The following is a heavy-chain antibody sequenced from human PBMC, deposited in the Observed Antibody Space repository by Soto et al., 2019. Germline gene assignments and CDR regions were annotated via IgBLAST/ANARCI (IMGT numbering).Heavy chain of an antibody. CDR2: ILVDGRT. CDR3: AKATATGGGAFDI. J-gene: IGHJ3*02. CDR1: GFICSSYD. Sequence: GGSLRLSCAASGFICSSYDMSWVRKAPGTGLEWVSTILVDGRTFYVDSVKGRFTISRDRSKNTVYLQMNSLTAGDTALYYCAKATATGGGAFDICGQGTMVTVSS. D-gene: IGHD2-8*02. V-gene: IGHV3-23*01.